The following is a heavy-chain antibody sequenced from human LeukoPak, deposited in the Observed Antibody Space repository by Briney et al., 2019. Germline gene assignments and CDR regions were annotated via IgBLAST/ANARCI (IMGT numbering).Heavy chain of an antibody. CDR2: IYYSGST. V-gene: IGHV4-39*01. CDR3: ARQLYVSGSYYAPMDV. D-gene: IGHD3-10*01. J-gene: IGHJ6*03. CDR1: GGSISSSSYY. Sequence: VKPSETLSLTCTVSGGSISSSSYYWGWIRQPPGKGLEWIGSIYYSGSTYYNPSLKSRVTISVDTPKNQFSLKMSSVTAADTAVYFCARQLYVSGSYYAPMDVWGKGTTVTISS.